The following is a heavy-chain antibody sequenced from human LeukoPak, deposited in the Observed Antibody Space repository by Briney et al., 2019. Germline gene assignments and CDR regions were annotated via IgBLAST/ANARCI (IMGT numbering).Heavy chain of an antibody. CDR2: IIPIFGTA. J-gene: IGHJ4*02. D-gene: IGHD3-22*01. Sequence: SVNVSCKASGGTFSSYAISWVRQAPGQGLEWMGGIIPIFGTANYAQKFQGRVTITADESTSTAYMELSSLRSEDTAVYYCARVRDSSGYVDYWGQGTLVTVSS. CDR3: ARVRDSSGYVDY. V-gene: IGHV1-69*13. CDR1: GGTFSSYA.